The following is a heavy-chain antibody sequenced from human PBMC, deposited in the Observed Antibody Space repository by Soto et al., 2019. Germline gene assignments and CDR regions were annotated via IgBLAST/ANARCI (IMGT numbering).Heavy chain of an antibody. V-gene: IGHV1-69*06. J-gene: IGHJ3*02. Sequence: QVQLVQSGAEVKKPGSSVKVSCKPSGGTFSRHAINWVRQAPGQGLEWMGGIIPIFGTGKYAQKFQGRVTITADKSTTTAYMELTSLKSEDTAVYYCARSGFWTAFDIWGQGKMVTVSS. D-gene: IGHD3-3*01. CDR2: IIPIFGTG. CDR1: GGTFSRHA. CDR3: ARSGFWTAFDI.